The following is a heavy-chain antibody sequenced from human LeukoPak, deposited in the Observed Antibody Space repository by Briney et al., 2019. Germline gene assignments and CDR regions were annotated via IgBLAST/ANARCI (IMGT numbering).Heavy chain of an antibody. CDR3: ASDLQHYDSSGYYYY. CDR1: GFTFSSYW. D-gene: IGHD3-22*01. J-gene: IGHJ4*02. CDR2: IKQDGSEK. Sequence: PGGSLRLPCAASGFTFSSYWMSWVRQSPGKGLEWVANIKQDGSEKYYVDSVKGRFTISRDNAKNSLYLQMNSLTAEDTAVYYCASDLQHYDSSGYYYYWGQGTLVTVSS. V-gene: IGHV3-7*01.